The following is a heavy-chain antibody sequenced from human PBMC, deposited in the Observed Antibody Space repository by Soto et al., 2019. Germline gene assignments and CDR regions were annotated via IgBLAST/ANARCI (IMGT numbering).Heavy chain of an antibody. Sequence: LSETLSLTCTVSGGSISSYYWSWIRQPPGKGLEWIGYIYYSGSTNYNPSLKSRVTISVDTSKNQFSLKLSSVTAADTAVYYCARRRNDYSGYYYYYMDVWGKGTTVTVSS. CDR1: GGSISSYY. V-gene: IGHV4-59*08. D-gene: IGHD4-17*01. CDR3: ARRRNDYSGYYYYYMDV. CDR2: IYYSGST. J-gene: IGHJ6*03.